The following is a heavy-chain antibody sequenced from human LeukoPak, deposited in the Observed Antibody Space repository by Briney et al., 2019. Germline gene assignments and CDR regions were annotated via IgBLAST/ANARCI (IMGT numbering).Heavy chain of an antibody. Sequence: GASVKVSCKASGGTFSSYAISWVRQAPGQGLEWMGWINPNSGGTNYARKFQGRVTMTRDTSISTAYMELSRLRSDDTAVYYCARDSKVLVDYWGQGTLVTVSS. V-gene: IGHV1-2*02. J-gene: IGHJ4*02. CDR3: ARDSKVLVDY. CDR2: INPNSGGT. D-gene: IGHD2-8*02. CDR1: GGTFSSYA.